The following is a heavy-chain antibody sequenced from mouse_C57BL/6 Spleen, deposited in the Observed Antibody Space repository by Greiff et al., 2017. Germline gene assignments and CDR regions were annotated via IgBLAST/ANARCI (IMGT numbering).Heavy chain of an antibody. CDR2: ISSGSSTI. CDR1: GFTFSDYG. J-gene: IGHJ2*01. Sequence: DVQLVESGGGLVKPGGSLKLSCAASGFTFSDYGMHWVRQAPEKGLEWVAYISSGSSTIYYADTVKGRFTISRDNAKNTLFLQMTSLRSEDTAMYYCARGGNYGFDYWGQGTTLTVSS. D-gene: IGHD2-1*01. V-gene: IGHV5-17*01. CDR3: ARGGNYGFDY.